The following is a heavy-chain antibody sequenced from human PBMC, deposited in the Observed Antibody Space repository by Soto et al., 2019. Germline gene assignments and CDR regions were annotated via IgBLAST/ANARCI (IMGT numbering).Heavy chain of an antibody. CDR2: IYYSGST. CDR1: GGSISSGGYY. Sequence: SETLSLTCTFSGGSISSGGYYLSWIRQHPGKGLEWIGYIYYSGSTYYNPSLKSRVTISVDTSKNQFSLKLSSVTAADTAVYYCARISGWYGTGYWYFDLWGRGTLVTVSS. CDR3: ARISGWYGTGYWYFDL. D-gene: IGHD6-19*01. J-gene: IGHJ2*01. V-gene: IGHV4-39*01.